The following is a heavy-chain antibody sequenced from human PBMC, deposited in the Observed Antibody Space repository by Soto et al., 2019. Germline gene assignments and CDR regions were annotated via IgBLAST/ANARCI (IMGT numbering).Heavy chain of an antibody. CDR1: GYTFTSYA. CDR2: IIPIFGTA. J-gene: IGHJ6*02. Sequence: ASVKVSCKDSGYTFTSYAISWVRQAPGQGLEWMGGIIPIFGTANYAQKFQGRVTITADESTSTAYMELSSLRSEDTAVYYCARVTTVRGVIITPVMDYYYGMDVWGQGTTVTVSS. D-gene: IGHD3-10*01. V-gene: IGHV1-69*13. CDR3: ARVTTVRGVIITPVMDYYYGMDV.